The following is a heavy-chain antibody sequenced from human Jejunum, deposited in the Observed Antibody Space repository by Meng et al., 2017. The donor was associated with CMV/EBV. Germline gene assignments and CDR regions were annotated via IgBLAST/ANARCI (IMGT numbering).Heavy chain of an antibody. D-gene: IGHD4-17*01. CDR2: IKQDGSEK. J-gene: IGHJ5*02. CDR3: ARADYGDYEGPWFDP. V-gene: IGHV3-7*01. Sequence: FTFTKCWMTWVRQAPGKGLELVANIKQDGSEKNYVDSVKGRFTISRDNAKNSVYLQMDSLRAEDTAVYFCARADYGDYEGPWFDPWGQGTLVTVS. CDR1: FTFTKCW.